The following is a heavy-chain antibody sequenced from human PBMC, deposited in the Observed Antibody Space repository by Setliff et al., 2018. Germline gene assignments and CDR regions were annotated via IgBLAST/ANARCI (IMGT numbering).Heavy chain of an antibody. CDR1: GGSISSGDYY. CDR3: ARVSYSFWSGSYYFYYMDV. D-gene: IGHD3-3*01. CDR2: IYYSGST. Sequence: PSETLSLTCTVSGGSISSGDYYWSWIRQPPGKGLEWIGYIYYSGSTYYNPSLKSRVTLSIDTSKNQFSLQLSSVTAADTAVYYCARVSYSFWSGSYYFYYMDVWGKGTTVTVSS. V-gene: IGHV4-30-4*08. J-gene: IGHJ6*03.